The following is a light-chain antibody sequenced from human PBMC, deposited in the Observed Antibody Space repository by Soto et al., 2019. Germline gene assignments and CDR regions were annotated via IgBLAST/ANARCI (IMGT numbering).Light chain of an antibody. CDR2: GAS. CDR1: QTISIF. V-gene: IGKV1-39*01. Sequence: DIQMTQSPSSLSASVGDRVTITCQASQTISIFLNWYQQKPGKAPKLLIYGASTLQGGVPSRFSGSGSGTDFTLTISRLQPEDFATYYCQQSYSTPLTFGGGTKVDIK. CDR3: QQSYSTPLT. J-gene: IGKJ4*01.